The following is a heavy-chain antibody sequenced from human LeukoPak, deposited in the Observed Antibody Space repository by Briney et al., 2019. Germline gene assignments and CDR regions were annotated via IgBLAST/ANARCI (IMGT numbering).Heavy chain of an antibody. Sequence: PSETLSLTCVVYGGSFSGYYWSWIRQPPGKGLEWIGYIYYSGSTNYNPSLKSRVTISVDTSKDQFSLKLSSVTAADTAVYYCARGLLDGYTHPAAFDIWGQGTMVTVSS. CDR3: ARGLLDGYTHPAAFDI. V-gene: IGHV4-59*01. J-gene: IGHJ3*02. CDR1: GGSFSGYY. CDR2: IYYSGST. D-gene: IGHD5-24*01.